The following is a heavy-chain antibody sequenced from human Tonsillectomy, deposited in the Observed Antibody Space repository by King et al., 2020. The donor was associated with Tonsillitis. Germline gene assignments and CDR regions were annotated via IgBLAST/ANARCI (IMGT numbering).Heavy chain of an antibody. V-gene: IGHV5-10-1*03. CDR1: GYSFTSYW. CDR2: IDPSDSYT. D-gene: IGHD3-22*01. Sequence: VQLVESGAEVKKPGESLRISCKGSGYSFTSYWINWVRQMPGKGLEWMGRIDPSDSYTNYSPSFQGHVTISADKSISTAYLQWSSLKASDTAMYYCATRYYYDSSGPDINYYYYVDVWGKGTTVTVSS. J-gene: IGHJ6*03. CDR3: ATRYYYDSSGPDINYYYYVDV.